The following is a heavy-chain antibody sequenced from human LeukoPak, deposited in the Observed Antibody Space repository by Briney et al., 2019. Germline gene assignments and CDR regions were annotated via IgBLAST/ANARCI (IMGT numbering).Heavy chain of an antibody. Sequence: GGAVTLSCPASGFTFSNYAMSWLRQAPGKGLDWVSAIRRKGETVYNADSVKGRFTISRDNSRQTLFLQMSSLRVEDTATYYCAKGQELDDGVFDSWGQGTLVTVSS. D-gene: IGHD1-1*01. CDR3: AKGQELDDGVFDS. CDR1: GFTFSNYA. V-gene: IGHV3-23*01. CDR2: IRRKGETV. J-gene: IGHJ4*02.